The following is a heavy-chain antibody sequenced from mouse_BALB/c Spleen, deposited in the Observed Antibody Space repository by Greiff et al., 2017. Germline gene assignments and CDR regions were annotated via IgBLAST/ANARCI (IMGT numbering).Heavy chain of an antibody. CDR1: GYSITSGYY. V-gene: IGHV3-6*02. CDR2: ISYDGSN. CDR3: ARGINWNWYFDV. J-gene: IGHJ1*01. Sequence: VQLQQSGPGLVKPSQSLSLTCSVTGYSITSGYYWNWIRQFPGNKLEWMGYISYDGSNNYNPSLKNRISITRDTSKNQFFLKLNSVTTEDTATYYCARGINWNWYFDVWGAGTTVTVSS. D-gene: IGHD4-1*01.